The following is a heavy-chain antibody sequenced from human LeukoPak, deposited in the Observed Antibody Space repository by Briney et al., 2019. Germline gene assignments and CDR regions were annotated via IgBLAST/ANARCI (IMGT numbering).Heavy chain of an antibody. Sequence: GGSLRLSCAASGFTFSSYWMSWVRQAPGKGLEWVANIKQDGSEKYYVDSVKGRFTISRDNSKNTLYLQMNSLRAEDTAVYYCARRAGAYAHPYDYWGQGTLVTVSS. CDR1: GFTFSSYW. CDR3: ARRAGAYAHPYDY. CDR2: IKQDGSEK. J-gene: IGHJ4*02. D-gene: IGHD3-16*01. V-gene: IGHV3-7*03.